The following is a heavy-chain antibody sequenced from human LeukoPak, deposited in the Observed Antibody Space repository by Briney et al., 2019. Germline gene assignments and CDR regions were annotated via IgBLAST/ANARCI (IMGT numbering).Heavy chain of an antibody. D-gene: IGHD6-19*01. CDR3: ARDRSSGWSGQDMDV. CDR2: IYYSGIT. V-gene: IGHV4-59*01. CDR1: GGSISSNY. J-gene: IGHJ6*01. Sequence: SHTLGLTRTVSGGSISSNYWSWIRQPPGKGLEWIGYIYYSGITNYNPSLKSRVTISVDTSKNQFCLKLSSVTAADTAVYYCARDRSSGWSGQDMDVWGQGTPVAVSS.